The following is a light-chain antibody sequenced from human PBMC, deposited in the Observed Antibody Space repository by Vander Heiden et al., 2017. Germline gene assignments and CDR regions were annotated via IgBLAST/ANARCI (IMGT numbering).Light chain of an antibody. CDR1: QFINSW. Sequence: DIQMTQSPSTLSASIGDRVTITCRASQFINSWLAWYQQKPGKAPNLLIYKASSLESGVPSRFSGSGSGTDFNLSISSLQSDDFATYYCQQDQTYPVTFGQGTKVEIK. CDR3: QQDQTYPVT. J-gene: IGKJ1*01. CDR2: KAS. V-gene: IGKV1-5*03.